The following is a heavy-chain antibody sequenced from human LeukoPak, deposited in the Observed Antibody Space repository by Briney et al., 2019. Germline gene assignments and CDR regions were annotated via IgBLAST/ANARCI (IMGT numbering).Heavy chain of an antibody. CDR2: FDPEDGET. Sequence: ASVKVSCKASGYTFTGYYLHWVRQAPGKGLEWMGGFDPEDGETIYAQKFQGRVTMTEDTSTDTAYMELSSLRSEDTAVYYCATVYGGTWGQGTLVTVSS. CDR3: ATVYGGT. CDR1: GYTFTGYY. D-gene: IGHD4-23*01. J-gene: IGHJ4*02. V-gene: IGHV1-24*01.